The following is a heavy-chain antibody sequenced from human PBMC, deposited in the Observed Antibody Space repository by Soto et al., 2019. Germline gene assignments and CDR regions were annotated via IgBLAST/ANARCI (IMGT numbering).Heavy chain of an antibody. CDR3: ARSMGGGSSATVY. V-gene: IGHV3-23*01. J-gene: IGHJ4*02. CDR1: GFTFSSYA. Sequence: PGGSLRLSCAASGFTFSSYAMSWVRQAPGKGLEWVSAISGSGGSTYYADSVKGRFTISRDNSKNTLYLQMNSLRSEDTAVYYCARSMGGGSSATVYWGQGTLVTVSS. D-gene: IGHD2-15*01. CDR2: ISGSGGST.